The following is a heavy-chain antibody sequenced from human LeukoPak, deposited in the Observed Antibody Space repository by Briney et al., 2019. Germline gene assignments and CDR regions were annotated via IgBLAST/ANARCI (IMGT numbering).Heavy chain of an antibody. Sequence: GESLRLSCVDSGFSFSNYHMSWIRQAPGKGLEWLSYITSGSDYTNYADSVKGRFTISRDNAKKSLYLQMNSLRGEDTAVYYCARGSYYYFDYWGQGTLVTVSS. CDR3: ARGSYYYFDY. CDR1: GFSFSNYH. D-gene: IGHD1-26*01. CDR2: ITSGSDYT. V-gene: IGHV3-11*05. J-gene: IGHJ4*02.